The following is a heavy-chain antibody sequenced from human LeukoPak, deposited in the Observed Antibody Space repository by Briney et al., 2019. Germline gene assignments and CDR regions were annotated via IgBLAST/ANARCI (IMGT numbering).Heavy chain of an antibody. CDR3: ARDHYDPRLRFLEWSIPGDV. D-gene: IGHD3-3*01. V-gene: IGHV1-18*01. CDR1: GYTFTSYG. CDR2: ISAYNGNT. Sequence: ASVKVSCKASGYTFTSYGISWVRQAPGQGLEWTGWISAYNGNTNYAQKLQGRVTMTTDTSTSTAYMELRSLRSDDTAVYYCARDHYDPRLRFLEWSIPGDVWGKGTTVTVSS. J-gene: IGHJ6*04.